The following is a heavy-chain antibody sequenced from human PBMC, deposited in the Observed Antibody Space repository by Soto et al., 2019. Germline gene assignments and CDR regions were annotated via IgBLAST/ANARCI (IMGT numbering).Heavy chain of an antibody. V-gene: IGHV3-48*02. J-gene: IGHJ5*02. CDR3: ARERAVGIAVALNWFDP. D-gene: IGHD6-19*01. Sequence: SLRLSCAASGFTFSSYSMNWVRQAPGKGLEWVSYISSSSSTIYYADSVKGRFTISRDNAKNSLYLQMNSLRDEDTAVYYCARERAVGIAVALNWFDPWGQGTLVTVSS. CDR1: GFTFSSYS. CDR2: ISSSSSTI.